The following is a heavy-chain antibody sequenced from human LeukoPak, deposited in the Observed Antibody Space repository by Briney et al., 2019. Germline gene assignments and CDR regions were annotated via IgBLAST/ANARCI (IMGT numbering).Heavy chain of an antibody. J-gene: IGHJ4*02. CDR1: GFTFSTYG. CDR3: APSYYDSGGFYDY. D-gene: IGHD3-22*01. Sequence: GGSLRLSCAASGFTFSTYGMHWVRQAPGKGPEWVAFIRYDGTHKYYADSVKGRFTISRDNSKNTLYLQMSSLRAEDTAVYYCAPSYYDSGGFYDYWGQGTLVTVSS. V-gene: IGHV3-30*02. CDR2: IRYDGTHK.